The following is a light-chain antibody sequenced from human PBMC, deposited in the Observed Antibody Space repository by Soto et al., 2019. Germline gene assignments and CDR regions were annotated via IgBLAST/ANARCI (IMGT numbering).Light chain of an antibody. CDR1: QSVSSY. Sequence: EIVLTQSQATLSLSPGESATLSCLASQSVSSYLAWYQQKPGQAPRLLIYDASNRATGIPDRFSGSGSGTDFTLTISRLEPEDSAVYYCHQYESSLWTFGRGTKVDIK. V-gene: IGKV3-20*01. J-gene: IGKJ1*01. CDR3: HQYESSLWT. CDR2: DAS.